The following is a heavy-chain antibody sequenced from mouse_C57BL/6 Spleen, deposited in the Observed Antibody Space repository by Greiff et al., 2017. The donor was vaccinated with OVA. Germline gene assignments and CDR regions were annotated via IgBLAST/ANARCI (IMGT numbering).Heavy chain of an antibody. J-gene: IGHJ4*01. D-gene: IGHD4-1*01. V-gene: IGHV2-2*01. Sequence: VQLQESGPGLVQPSQSLSITCTVSGFSLTSYGVHWVRQSPGKGLEWLGVIWSGGSTDYNAAFISRLSISKDNSKSQVFFKMNSLQADDTAIYYCARNGLGLGFYAMDYWGQGTSVTVSS. CDR2: IWSGGST. CDR3: ARNGLGLGFYAMDY. CDR1: GFSLTSYG.